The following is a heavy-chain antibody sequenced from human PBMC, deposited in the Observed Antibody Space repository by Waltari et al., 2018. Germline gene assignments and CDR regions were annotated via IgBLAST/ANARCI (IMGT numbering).Heavy chain of an antibody. Sequence: EIQSVQSGGGKVQPGKSLTPTCAASGITFDDYAMQWVRQVPGRGMEWVSIISWNSGRIKYADSVKGRFTISRDNAKTSVYMQMNSLKIEDTAVYYCAKELRSLERGFDLWGQGTPVIVSS. CDR1: GITFDDYA. J-gene: IGHJ4*02. CDR2: ISWNSGRI. V-gene: IGHV3-9*01. D-gene: IGHD3-3*01. CDR3: AKELRSLERGFDL.